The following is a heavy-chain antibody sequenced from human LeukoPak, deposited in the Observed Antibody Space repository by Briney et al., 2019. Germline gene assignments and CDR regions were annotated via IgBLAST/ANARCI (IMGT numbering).Heavy chain of an antibody. CDR3: ARGYTKTY. CDR1: GGSISSSSYY. CDR2: INHSGST. D-gene: IGHD2-2*02. V-gene: IGHV4-39*07. J-gene: IGHJ4*02. Sequence: SETLSLTCTVSGGSISSSSYYWGWIRQPPGKGLEWIGEINHSGSTNYNPSLKSRVTISVDTSKNQFSLKLSSVTAADTAVYYCARGYTKTYWGQGTLVTVSS.